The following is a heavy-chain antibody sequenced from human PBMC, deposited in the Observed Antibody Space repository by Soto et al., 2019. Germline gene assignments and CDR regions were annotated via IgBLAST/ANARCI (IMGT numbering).Heavy chain of an antibody. J-gene: IGHJ4*02. CDR1: GFTFSSYG. CDR2: IWYDGSNK. CDR3: ARDYCGCDCYWYDY. Sequence: QVQLVESGGGVVQPGRSLRLSCAASGFTFSSYGMHWVRQAPGKGLEWVAGIWYDGSNKYYADSVKGRFTISRDNSKNPLYLQMNSLRAEDTAVYYCARDYCGCDCYWYDYWSPVTLVTVSS. V-gene: IGHV3-33*01. D-gene: IGHD2-21*02.